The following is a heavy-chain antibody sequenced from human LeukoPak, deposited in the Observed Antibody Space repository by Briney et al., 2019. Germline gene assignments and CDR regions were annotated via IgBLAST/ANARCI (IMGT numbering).Heavy chain of an antibody. Sequence: SETLSLTCAVSGDSISNSNWWTWVRQPPGNGLEWIGEILHGGSSNYNPSLKRRVTLSVDESNNQFSLRLSSVTAADTAVFYCASRGSSSWHTWGQETLVTVSS. CDR2: ILHGGSS. V-gene: IGHV4-4*02. CDR1: GDSISNSNW. J-gene: IGHJ5*02. D-gene: IGHD5-12*01. CDR3: ASRGSSSWHT.